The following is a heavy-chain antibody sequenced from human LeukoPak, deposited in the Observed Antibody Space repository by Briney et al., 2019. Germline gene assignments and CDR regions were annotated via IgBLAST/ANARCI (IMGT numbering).Heavy chain of an antibody. V-gene: IGHV4-59*02. CDR1: GGSVSSYY. J-gene: IGHJ4*02. Sequence: SETLSLTCTVSGGSVSSYYWSWIRQPPGKGLEWIGYIFYTGSTSYNPSLKSRVSISVDTSNNQFSLKLSSVTAADTAVYYCARATGAAAAAFDYWGQGTLVTVSS. CDR2: IFYTGST. CDR3: ARATGAAAAAFDY. D-gene: IGHD6-13*01.